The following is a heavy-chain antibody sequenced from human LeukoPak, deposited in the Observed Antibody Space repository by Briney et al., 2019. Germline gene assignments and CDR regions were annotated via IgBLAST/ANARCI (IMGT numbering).Heavy chain of an antibody. CDR3: ARSRTTVTKDALDY. CDR2: ISSSGSTI. D-gene: IGHD4-17*01. CDR1: GFTFSSYE. V-gene: IGHV3-48*03. Sequence: GGSLRLSCAASGFTFSSYEMNWVRQAPGKGLEWVSYISSSGSTIYYADSVKGRFTISRDNAKNSLYLQMNSLRAEDTAVYYCARSRTTVTKDALDYWGQGTLVTVSS. J-gene: IGHJ4*02.